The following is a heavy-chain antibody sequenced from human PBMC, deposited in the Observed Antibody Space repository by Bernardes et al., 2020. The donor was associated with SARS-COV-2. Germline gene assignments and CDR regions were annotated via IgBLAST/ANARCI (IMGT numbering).Heavy chain of an antibody. CDR1: GGSFSGYN. Sequence: SETLSLTCAVYGGSFSGYNWSWIRQPPGKGLEWIGEINHSGSTNYNPSLKSRVIISVDTSKNQFSLILSSVTAADTAVYYCALGAWYNGSGYFDYWGQGNLVTVSS. CDR3: ALGAWYNGSGYFDY. CDR2: INHSGST. J-gene: IGHJ4*02. V-gene: IGHV4-34*01. D-gene: IGHD6-19*01.